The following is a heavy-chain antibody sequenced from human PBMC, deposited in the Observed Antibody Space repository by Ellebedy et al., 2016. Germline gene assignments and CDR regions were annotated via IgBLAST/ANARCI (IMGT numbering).Heavy chain of an antibody. V-gene: IGHV1-2*02. D-gene: IGHD3-22*01. Sequence: ASVKVSXXASGYTFTGYYMHWVRQAPGQGLEWMGWINPNSGGTNYAQKLQGRVTMTTDTSTSTAYMELRSLRSDDTAVYYCGRVNFDSSGYDPYYYYGMDVWGQGTTVTVSS. CDR2: INPNSGGT. J-gene: IGHJ6*02. CDR1: GYTFTGYY. CDR3: GRVNFDSSGYDPYYYYGMDV.